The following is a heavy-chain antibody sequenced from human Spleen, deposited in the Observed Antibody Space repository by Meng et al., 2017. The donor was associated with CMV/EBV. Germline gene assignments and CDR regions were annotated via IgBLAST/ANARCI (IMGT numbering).Heavy chain of an antibody. J-gene: IGHJ4*02. V-gene: IGHV4-30-4*08. D-gene: IGHD3-22*01. CDR3: ARDEGVRNYYYDRIHPPRGEQTN. CDR1: YY. CDR2: IYYSGST. Sequence: YYWSWIRQPPGKGLEWIGYIYYSGSTYYNPSLKSRVTISVDTSKNQFSLKLSSVTAADTAVYYCARDEGVRNYYYDRIHPPRGEQTNWGQGTLVTVSS.